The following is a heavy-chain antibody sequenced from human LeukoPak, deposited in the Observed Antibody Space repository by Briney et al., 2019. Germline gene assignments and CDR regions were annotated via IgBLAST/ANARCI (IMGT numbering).Heavy chain of an antibody. CDR1: GFSFSSYA. J-gene: IGHJ3*01. Sequence: PGGSLRLSCAASGFSFSSYAMSWVRQAPGKGLEWVSGISAGGATTHYADSVEGRFTMSRDNSKKTVYLQMNSLRAEDTAIYYCAKGKVNHDGAFDFWGQGTMVTVSS. V-gene: IGHV3-23*01. CDR3: AKGKVNHDGAFDF. D-gene: IGHD3-16*01. CDR2: ISAGGATT.